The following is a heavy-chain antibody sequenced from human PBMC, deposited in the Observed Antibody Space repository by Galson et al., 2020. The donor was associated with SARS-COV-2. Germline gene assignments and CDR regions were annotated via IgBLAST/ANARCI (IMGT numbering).Heavy chain of an antibody. V-gene: IGHV3-33*06. Sequence: GGSLRLSCAASGFSFSNYGIHWVRQAPGKGLEWVALVWFEGGNTYYADSVKGRFTISRDNSKNTVYLEMNRLRSDDAAVYYCAKAGMSGGWAYYYMDAWGKGTTVTVSS. D-gene: IGHD1-26*01. CDR3: AKAGMSGGWAYYYMDA. CDR1: GFSFSNYG. CDR2: VWFEGGNT. J-gene: IGHJ6*03.